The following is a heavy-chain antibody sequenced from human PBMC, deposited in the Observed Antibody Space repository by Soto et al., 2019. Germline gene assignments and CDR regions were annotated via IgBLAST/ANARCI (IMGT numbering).Heavy chain of an antibody. CDR1: GFTFSSYG. J-gene: IGHJ3*02. D-gene: IGHD3-22*01. CDR3: AKEDSSGYSDAFDI. CDR2: ISYDGSSK. Sequence: GGSLRLSCAASGFTFSSYGMHWVRQAPGKGLEWVAVISYDGSSKYYADSVKGRFTISRDNSKNTLYLQMNSLRAEDTAVYYCAKEDSSGYSDAFDIWGQGTMVTVSS. V-gene: IGHV3-30*18.